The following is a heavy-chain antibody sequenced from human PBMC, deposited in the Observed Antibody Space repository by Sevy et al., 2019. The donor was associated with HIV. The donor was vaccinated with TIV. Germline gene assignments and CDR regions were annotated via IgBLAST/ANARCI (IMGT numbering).Heavy chain of an antibody. D-gene: IGHD2-15*01. CDR2: FDPEKGET. CDR3: GAEWGRYWRGCNCYL. V-gene: IGHV1-24*01. J-gene: IGHJ4*02. CDR1: GYTLSEFS. Sequence: ASVKVSCKVSGYTLSEFSMHWVRQAPGKGLEWMGSFDPEKGETNYAQKFQGRVTMTEDTSTDTAYMELSGLISEDKAGDYCGAEWGRYWRGCNCYLWGQGTLVTVSS.